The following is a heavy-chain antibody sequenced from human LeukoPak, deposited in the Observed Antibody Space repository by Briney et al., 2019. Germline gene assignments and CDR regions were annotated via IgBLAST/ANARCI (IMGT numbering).Heavy chain of an antibody. Sequence: TGGSLRLSCAASGFTFRTYGMHWVRQAPGKGLEWLAFIRSDGGDKYYADSVKGRFTISRDNSKNTLYVQMNSLRPEDTAVYFCAKSRNYGTLFDYWGQGTLVTVSS. V-gene: IGHV3-30*02. CDR1: GFTFRTYG. D-gene: IGHD1-7*01. J-gene: IGHJ4*02. CDR3: AKSRNYGTLFDY. CDR2: IRSDGGDK.